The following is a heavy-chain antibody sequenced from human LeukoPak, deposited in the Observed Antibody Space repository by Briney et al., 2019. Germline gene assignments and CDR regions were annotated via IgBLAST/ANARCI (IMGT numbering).Heavy chain of an antibody. CDR3: ARSGPISLRF. D-gene: IGHD2/OR15-2a*01. J-gene: IGHJ4*02. Sequence: ASVKVSCKTSGYSFTDYDIHWVRQAIGQGLEWMGWMNPKTDNTEYAQKFQGRVTLTWTTSISTAYMELSSLKSEDTAVYFCARSGPISLRFWGQGTLVTVSS. V-gene: IGHV1-8*01. CDR2: MNPKTDNT. CDR1: GYSFTDYD.